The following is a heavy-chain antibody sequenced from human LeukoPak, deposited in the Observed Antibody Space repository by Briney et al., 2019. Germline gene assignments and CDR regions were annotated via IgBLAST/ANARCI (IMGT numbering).Heavy chain of an antibody. Sequence: ASVKVSCKASGYTFTSYDINWVRQATGQGLEWMGWMNPNSGNTGYAQKFQGRVTMTRNTSISTAYMELSSLRSEDTAVYYCAIDGSGTQKENWLDPWGQGTLVTVSS. CDR2: MNPNSGNT. CDR3: AIDGSGTQKENWLDP. J-gene: IGHJ5*02. V-gene: IGHV1-8*01. CDR1: GYTFTSYD. D-gene: IGHD3-10*01.